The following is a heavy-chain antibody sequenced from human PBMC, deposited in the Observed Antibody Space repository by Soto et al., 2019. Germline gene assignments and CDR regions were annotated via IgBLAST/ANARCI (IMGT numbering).Heavy chain of an antibody. V-gene: IGHV3-30*18. D-gene: IGHD6-6*01. J-gene: IGHJ4*02. CDR2: ISYDGSNK. CDR3: AKDLIAARRAYFDY. CDR1: GFTFSSYG. Sequence: GGSLRLSCAASGFTFSSYGMHWVRQAPGKGLEWVAVISYDGSNKYYADSVKGRFTISRDNSKNTLYLQMNSLRAEDTAVYYCAKDLIAARRAYFDYWGQGTLVTVSS.